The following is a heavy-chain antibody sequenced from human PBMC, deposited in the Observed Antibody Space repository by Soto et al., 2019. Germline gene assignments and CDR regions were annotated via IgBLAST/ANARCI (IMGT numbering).Heavy chain of an antibody. D-gene: IGHD3-16*02. V-gene: IGHV4-39*01. J-gene: IGHJ4*02. CDR1: CGSLSSSSYY. Sequence: PSETLSLTCTVSCGSLSSSSYYWGWIRQPPEKGLEWIGNIYYTGNTYYNPSLKSRVTISVDTSKNQFSLKLSSVTAADTAVYYCARYPSYRPHFDYWGQGTLVTVSS. CDR2: IYYTGNT. CDR3: ARYPSYRPHFDY.